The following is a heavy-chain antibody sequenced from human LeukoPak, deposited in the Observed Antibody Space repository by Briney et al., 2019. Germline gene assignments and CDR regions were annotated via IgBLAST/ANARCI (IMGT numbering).Heavy chain of an antibody. Sequence: ASVKVSCKASGYTFTSYGISWVRQAPGQGLEWMGWISAYNGNTNYAQKLQGRVTMTTDTSTSTAYMELRSLRSDDTAVYYCAKYGSGSYYQNWFDPWGQGTLVTVSS. J-gene: IGHJ5*02. D-gene: IGHD3-10*01. CDR1: GYTFTSYG. V-gene: IGHV1-18*01. CDR3: AKYGSGSYYQNWFDP. CDR2: ISAYNGNT.